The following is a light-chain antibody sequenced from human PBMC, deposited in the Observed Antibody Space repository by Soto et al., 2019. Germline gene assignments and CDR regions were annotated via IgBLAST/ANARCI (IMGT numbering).Light chain of an antibody. CDR3: QQYAHLPIT. CDR2: DAS. CDR1: QDISNY. Sequence: DIQMSQSAVALSASVGDRVTITCQASQDISNYLNWYQQKIGKAPKLLIYDASNLEAGVPSKFSGSGSGTDFTFTISSLQPEDFATYYCQQYAHLPITFGQGTRLEIK. V-gene: IGKV1-33*01. J-gene: IGKJ5*01.